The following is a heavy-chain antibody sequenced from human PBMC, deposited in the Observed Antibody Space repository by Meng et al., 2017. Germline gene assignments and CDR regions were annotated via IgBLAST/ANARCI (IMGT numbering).Heavy chain of an antibody. CDR2: INPNSGGT. D-gene: IGHD2-2*01. CDR1: GYTFTSYG. V-gene: IGHV1-2*02. Sequence: ASVKVSCKASGYTFTSYGISWVRQAPGQGLEWMGWINPNSGGTNYAQKFQGRVTMTRDTSISTAYMELSRLRSDDTAVYYCAREGDIVVVPAAKAYDYWGQGTLVTVSS. J-gene: IGHJ4*02. CDR3: AREGDIVVVPAAKAYDY.